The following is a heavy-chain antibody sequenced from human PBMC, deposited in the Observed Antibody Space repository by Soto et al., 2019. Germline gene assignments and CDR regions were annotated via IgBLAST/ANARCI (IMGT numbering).Heavy chain of an antibody. V-gene: IGHV4-4*02. Sequence: QVQLQESGPGLVKPSGTLSLTCAVSGGSIRSGNWWSWVRQSPGKGLEWIGEISHSGSTNYNPSLKSRLTISADKSKNQFSLRLTSVTAADTAVYYCASHRGNTYGPYDYWGQGTLVTVSS. D-gene: IGHD5-18*01. J-gene: IGHJ4*02. CDR3: ASHRGNTYGPYDY. CDR1: GGSIRSGNW. CDR2: ISHSGST.